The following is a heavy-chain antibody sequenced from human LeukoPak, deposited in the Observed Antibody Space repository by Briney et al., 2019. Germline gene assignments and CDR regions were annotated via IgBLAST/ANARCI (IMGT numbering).Heavy chain of an antibody. CDR2: INPKSGDT. CDR3: ARDRGIAVANVDFDY. Sequence: ASVKVSCKASGYTFTGYYMHWVRQAPGQGLEWMGWINPKSGDTNYAQKFQDRVIMTRDTSISTAYMELSRVRPDDTAVYYCARDRGIAVANVDFDYWGQGTLVTVSS. CDR1: GYTFTGYY. V-gene: IGHV1-2*02. D-gene: IGHD6-19*01. J-gene: IGHJ4*02.